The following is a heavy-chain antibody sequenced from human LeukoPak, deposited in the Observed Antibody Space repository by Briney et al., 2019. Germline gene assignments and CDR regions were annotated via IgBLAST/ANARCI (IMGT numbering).Heavy chain of an antibody. CDR1: GFNFGGHY. CDR2: ISGNGGDI. D-gene: IGHD3-10*01. J-gene: IGHJ4*02. CDR3: VRHSGRAGGQ. Sequence: NPGGSLRLSCAASGFNFGGHYMSWLRQAPGKGPEWISYISGNGGDIAYADSVKGRFTISRDNAKNSLHLQMNRLRVEDTAVYHCVRHSGRAGGQWDQGTLIAVSS. V-gene: IGHV3-11*01.